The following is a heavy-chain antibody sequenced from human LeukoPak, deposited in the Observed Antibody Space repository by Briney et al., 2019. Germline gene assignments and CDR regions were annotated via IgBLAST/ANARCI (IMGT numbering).Heavy chain of an antibody. D-gene: IGHD2-21*02. J-gene: IGHJ4*02. CDR2: IWYDGSNK. CDR1: GFTFSSYG. CDR3: ARFHCGGDCYPDY. Sequence: GGSLRLSCAASGFTFSSYGMHWVRQAPGKGLEWVAVIWYDGSNKYYADSVKGRFTISRDNSKNTLYLQMNSLRAEDTAVYYCARFHCGGDCYPDYWGQGTLVTVSS. V-gene: IGHV3-33*01.